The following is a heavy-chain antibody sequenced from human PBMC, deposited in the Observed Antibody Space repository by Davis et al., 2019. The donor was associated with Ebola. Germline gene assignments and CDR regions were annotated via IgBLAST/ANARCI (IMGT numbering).Heavy chain of an antibody. CDR1: GGSISSYY. D-gene: IGHD1-26*01. CDR2: IYYSGST. Sequence: PSETLSLTCTVSGGSISSYYWSWIRQPPGKGLEWIGYIYYSGSTNYNPSLKSRVTISVDTSKNQFSLKLGSVTAADTAVYYCARGVGAPRPAPRHAFDIWGQGTMVTVSS. V-gene: IGHV4-59*01. CDR3: ARGVGAPRPAPRHAFDI. J-gene: IGHJ3*02.